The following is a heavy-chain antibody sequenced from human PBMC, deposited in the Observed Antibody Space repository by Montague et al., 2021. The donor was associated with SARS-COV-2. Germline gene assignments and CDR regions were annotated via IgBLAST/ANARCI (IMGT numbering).Heavy chain of an antibody. J-gene: IGHJ4*02. D-gene: IGHD3-22*01. CDR2: IYWDDDK. V-gene: IGHV2-5*02. CDR1: GSSLSTSGVG. Sequence: PALVKPTQTLTLTCTFSGSSLSTSGVGVGWIRQPPGKALGWRALIYWDDDKRYSPSLKSRLTITKDTSKNQVVLTMTNMDPVDTATYYCAHRRPLYYYDSSLSTFDYWGQGTLVTVSS. CDR3: AHRRPLYYYDSSLSTFDY.